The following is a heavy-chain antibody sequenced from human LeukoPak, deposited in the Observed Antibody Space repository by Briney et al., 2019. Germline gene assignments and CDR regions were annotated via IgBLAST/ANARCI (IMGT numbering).Heavy chain of an antibody. V-gene: IGHV4-39*01. CDR1: GESITRTTSY. J-gene: IGHJ4*02. CDR3: SRLADYISGWWTIDY. Sequence: SETLSLTCTVSGESITRTTSYWGWIRQPPGKGLEWIGTVYYTGTTYSNPSLKSRVTISVDTSINQFSVKLRSVTAADTAVYYCSRLADYISGWWTIDYWGQGTLDTVSS. D-gene: IGHD6-19*01. CDR2: VYYTGTT.